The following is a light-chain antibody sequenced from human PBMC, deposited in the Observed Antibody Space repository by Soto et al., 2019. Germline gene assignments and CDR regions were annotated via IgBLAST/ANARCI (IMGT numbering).Light chain of an antibody. CDR3: QQSYSTPSIT. CDR1: QSISSY. CDR2: AAS. V-gene: IGKV1-39*01. J-gene: IGKJ5*01. Sequence: DIQMTQSPSSLSASVGDRVTITCRASQSISSYLNWYQQKPWKAPKLLIYAASSLQSGVPSRFSGSGSGTDFTLTISSLQPEDFATYYCQQSYSTPSITFGQGTRLEIK.